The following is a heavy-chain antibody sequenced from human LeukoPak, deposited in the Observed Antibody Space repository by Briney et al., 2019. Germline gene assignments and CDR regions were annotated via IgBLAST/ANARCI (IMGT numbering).Heavy chain of an antibody. V-gene: IGHV4-59*08. J-gene: IGHJ4*01. CDR1: GGSISSYY. Sequence: SETLSLTCTVSGGSISSYYWRWLRQPPGKGLEWIGYTYYSGSTNYNPSLKSRVTISVDTSKNQFSLKLSSVTAADTAVYYCARHMGLGYTYFYPYFDYWGQGTLVTVSS. CDR2: TYYSGST. D-gene: IGHD1-1*01. CDR3: ARHMGLGYTYFYPYFDY.